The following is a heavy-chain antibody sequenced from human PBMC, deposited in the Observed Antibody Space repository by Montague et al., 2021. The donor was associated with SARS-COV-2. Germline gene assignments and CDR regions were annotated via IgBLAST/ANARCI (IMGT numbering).Heavy chain of an antibody. CDR2: IFHSGTT. J-gene: IGHJ4*02. Sequence: SETLSLTCAVSGASISSSYSWKCVRQSPGKGLEWIGEIFHSGTTNYNPSLKSRITISVDKSRNQFSLRLSSVTAADTAIYYYASWSESDSWYQASLDYWGQGTLITVSS. CDR3: ASWSESDSWYQASLDY. V-gene: IGHV4-4*02. CDR1: GASISSSYS. D-gene: IGHD6-13*01.